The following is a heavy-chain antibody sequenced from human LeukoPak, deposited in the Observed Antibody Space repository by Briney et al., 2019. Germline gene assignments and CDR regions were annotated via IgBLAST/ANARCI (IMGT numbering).Heavy chain of an antibody. Sequence: PSETLSLTCTVSGGSISSDYWSWVRQPPGKGLEWIGYMYYSGSTNFNPSLRTRVTISVDTSKNQFSLKMSSVTAADTAVYYCARGSLGDYGNWFDLWGQGTLVTVSS. V-gene: IGHV4-59*01. J-gene: IGHJ5*02. CDR1: GGSISSDY. D-gene: IGHD4-17*01. CDR2: MYYSGST. CDR3: ARGSLGDYGNWFDL.